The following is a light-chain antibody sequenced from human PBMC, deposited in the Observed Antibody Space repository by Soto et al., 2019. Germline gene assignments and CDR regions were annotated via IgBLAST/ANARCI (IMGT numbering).Light chain of an antibody. CDR1: QSVSSN. CDR3: QHYNNWPPWT. V-gene: IGKV3-15*01. CDR2: GAS. Sequence: EIVMTQSPATLSVSPGERATFSCRASQSVSSNLAWYQQKPGQAPRLLIYGASIRATGIPARFSGSGSGTELTHTISSLQSEDFEVYYCQHYNNWPPWTFGQGTKVDIK. J-gene: IGKJ1*01.